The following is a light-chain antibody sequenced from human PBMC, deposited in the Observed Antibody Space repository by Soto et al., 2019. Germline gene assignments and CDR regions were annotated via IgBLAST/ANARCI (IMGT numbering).Light chain of an antibody. V-gene: IGKV3-11*01. Sequence: EIVLTQSPATLSLSPGERATLSCRASQSVGSYLAWYQQKPGQAPRLLIYDASNRVTGIPARFSGSGSGTDFTLTISSLEPEDFAFYYCQQRSNWPPYTFGQGTKLEIK. CDR2: DAS. CDR1: QSVGSY. CDR3: QQRSNWPPYT. J-gene: IGKJ2*01.